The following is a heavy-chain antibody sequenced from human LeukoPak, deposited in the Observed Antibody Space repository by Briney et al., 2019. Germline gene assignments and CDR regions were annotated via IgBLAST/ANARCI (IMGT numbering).Heavy chain of an antibody. Sequence: GGSLRLSCAASGLTFTNYWMSWARQAPGKGLEWVANIKQDGSEKHYVDSVKGRFTISRDNAKNSLFLQMNSLRAEDTAVYYCARGEYYYDGGYWGQGTLVTVSS. CDR2: IKQDGSEK. D-gene: IGHD3-22*01. V-gene: IGHV3-7*04. CDR3: ARGEYYYDGGY. CDR1: GLTFTNYW. J-gene: IGHJ4*02.